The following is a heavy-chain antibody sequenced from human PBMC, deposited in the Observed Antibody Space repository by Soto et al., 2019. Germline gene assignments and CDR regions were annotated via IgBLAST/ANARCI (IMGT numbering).Heavy chain of an antibody. CDR2: ISGSGGGT. Sequence: GGSLRLSCAASGFTFRSYAMSWVRQAPGKGLEWVSLISGSGGGTYYADSVKGRFTISRDNAKNTLYLQMNSLRAEDTAVFYCTKHLSTGSPDYWGQGTLVTVSS. J-gene: IGHJ4*02. V-gene: IGHV3-23*01. D-gene: IGHD2-8*02. CDR1: GFTFRSYA. CDR3: TKHLSTGSPDY.